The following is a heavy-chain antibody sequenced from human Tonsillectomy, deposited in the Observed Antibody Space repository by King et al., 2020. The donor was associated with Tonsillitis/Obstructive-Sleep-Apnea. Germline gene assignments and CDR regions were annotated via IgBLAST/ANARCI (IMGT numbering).Heavy chain of an antibody. CDR2: ISRNGRST. CDR1: GFTFSSYA. Sequence: VQLVESGGGLVQPGGSLRLSCSASGFTFSSYAMHWVRQAPGKGLEYVSAISRNGRSTYYADSVKGRFTISRDNSKNTLYLQMSSLRAEDTAVYYCVKDKMTAPRDAFDIWGQGTMVTVSS. D-gene: IGHD5-18*01. J-gene: IGHJ3*02. V-gene: IGHV3-64D*06. CDR3: VKDKMTAPRDAFDI.